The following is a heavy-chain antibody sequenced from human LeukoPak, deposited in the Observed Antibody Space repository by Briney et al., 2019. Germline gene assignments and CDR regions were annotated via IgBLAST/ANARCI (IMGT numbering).Heavy chain of an antibody. D-gene: IGHD6-19*01. J-gene: IGHJ4*02. CDR1: GYTLTELS. Sequence: ASVKVSCKVSGYTLTELSMHWVRQAPGKGLEWMGGFDPEDGETIYAQKFQGRVTMTTDTSTSTAYMELRSLRSDDTAVYYCARDQYSSGWYRSAIDYWGQGTLVTVSS. CDR2: FDPEDGET. CDR3: ARDQYSSGWYRSAIDY. V-gene: IGHV1-24*01.